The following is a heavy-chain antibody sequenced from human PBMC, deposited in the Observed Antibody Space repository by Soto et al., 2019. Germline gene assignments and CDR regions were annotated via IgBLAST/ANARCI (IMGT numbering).Heavy chain of an antibody. Sequence: EVQLVESGGGLVQPGGSLKLSCAASGFTFSGSAMHWVRQASGKGLEWVGRIRSKANSYATAYAASVKGRFTISRDDSKNTAYLQMNSLKTEDTAVYYCTRPWNWFDPWGQGTLVTVSS. CDR3: TRPWNWFDP. J-gene: IGHJ5*02. CDR1: GFTFSGSA. V-gene: IGHV3-73*02. CDR2: IRSKANSYAT.